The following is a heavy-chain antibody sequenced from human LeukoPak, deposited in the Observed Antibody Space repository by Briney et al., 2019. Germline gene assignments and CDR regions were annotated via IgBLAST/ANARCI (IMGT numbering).Heavy chain of an antibody. D-gene: IGHD3-10*01. Sequence: ASVKVSCKASGYTFTSYGISWVRQAPGQGLEWMGWISAYNGNTNDAQKLQGRVTMTTATSTSTAYMELRSLRSDDTAVYYCARGRLELLWFGELSRRRNWFDPWGQGTLVTVSS. J-gene: IGHJ5*02. CDR2: ISAYNGNT. CDR3: ARGRLELLWFGELSRRRNWFDP. V-gene: IGHV1-18*01. CDR1: GYTFTSYG.